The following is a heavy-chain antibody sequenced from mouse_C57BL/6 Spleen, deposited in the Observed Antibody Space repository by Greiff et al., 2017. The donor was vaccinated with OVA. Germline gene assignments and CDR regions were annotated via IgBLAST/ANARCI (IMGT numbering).Heavy chain of an antibody. Sequence: VQLQQSGAELVRPGASVKLSCTASGFNIKDYYLHWVKQRPEQGLEWIGRIDPEDGDTEYAPKFQGKATMTADTSSNTAYLQLSSQTSGDTAVYYGIRRHYYGSSYGENAMDYWGQGTSVTVSS. J-gene: IGHJ4*01. V-gene: IGHV14-1*01. CDR1: GFNIKDYY. CDR3: IRRHYYGSSYGENAMDY. CDR2: IDPEDGDT. D-gene: IGHD1-1*01.